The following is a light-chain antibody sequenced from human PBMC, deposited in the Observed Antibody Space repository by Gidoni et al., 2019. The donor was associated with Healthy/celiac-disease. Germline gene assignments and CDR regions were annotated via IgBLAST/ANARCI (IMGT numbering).Light chain of an antibody. V-gene: IGKV3-15*01. Sequence: DIVTTQSPATLSVSLGERATLTCRASQSVSSNLAWYQQKPGQAPRLLIYGASTRATGIPARFSGSGSGTDFTLTISSLQSEDFAVYYCQQYNSWPPYTFGQGAKVEIK. J-gene: IGKJ2*01. CDR1: QSVSSN. CDR2: GAS. CDR3: QQYNSWPPYT.